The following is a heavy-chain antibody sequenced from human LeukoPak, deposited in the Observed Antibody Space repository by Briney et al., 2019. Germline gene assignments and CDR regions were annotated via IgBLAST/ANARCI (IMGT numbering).Heavy chain of an antibody. J-gene: IGHJ4*02. Sequence: GASVKVSCKASGYTFTSYGISWVRQAPGKGLEWVSAISGSGGSTYYADSVKGRFTISRDNSKNTLYLQMNSLRAEDTAVYYCVRNLDFWGDSEDYWGQGTLVTVSS. CDR3: VRNLDFWGDSEDY. CDR1: GYTFTSYG. D-gene: IGHD3-3*01. V-gene: IGHV3-23*01. CDR2: ISGSGGST.